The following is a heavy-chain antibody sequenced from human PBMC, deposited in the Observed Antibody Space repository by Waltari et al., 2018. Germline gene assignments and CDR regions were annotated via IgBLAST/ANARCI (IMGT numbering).Heavy chain of an antibody. J-gene: IGHJ3*02. CDR3: ATWTGGSLGAFDN. CDR1: GFTVSTNY. V-gene: IGHV3-53*01. D-gene: IGHD7-27*01. Sequence: EVQLVESGGGLIQPGGSLRLPCEVSGFTVSTNYIGWVRQAPGKGLGWVSVIYSGGDTYDADAVRGRFTISRDNSKNTLYLQMNSLRVEDTALYYCATWTGGSLGAFDNWGQGTMVTVSS. CDR2: IYSGGDT.